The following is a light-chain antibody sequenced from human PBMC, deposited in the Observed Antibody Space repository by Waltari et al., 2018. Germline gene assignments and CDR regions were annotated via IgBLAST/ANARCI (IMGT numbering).Light chain of an antibody. V-gene: IGKV1-5*03. Sequence: CRTRQSISSWLAWYQQKPGKAPKLLIYKASSLESGVPSRFSGSGSGTEFTLTISSLQPDDFATYYCQQYNSYPWTFGQGTKVEIK. CDR2: KAS. CDR3: QQYNSYPWT. J-gene: IGKJ1*01. CDR1: QSISSW.